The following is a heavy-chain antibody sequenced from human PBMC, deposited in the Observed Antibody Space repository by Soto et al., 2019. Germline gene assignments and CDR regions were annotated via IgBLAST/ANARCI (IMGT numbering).Heavy chain of an antibody. Sequence: QVQLQESGPGLVKPSQTLSLTCTVSGGSISSGGYYWSWIRQHPGKGLEWIGYIYYSGSTYYNPSLQSRVTISXXTXKXXFSLKLSSVTAADTAVYYCARDGPSGGGYGGWFDPWGQGTLVTVSS. V-gene: IGHV4-31*03. J-gene: IGHJ5*02. D-gene: IGHD6-19*01. CDR2: IYYSGST. CDR3: ARDGPSGGGYGGWFDP. CDR1: GGSISSGGYY.